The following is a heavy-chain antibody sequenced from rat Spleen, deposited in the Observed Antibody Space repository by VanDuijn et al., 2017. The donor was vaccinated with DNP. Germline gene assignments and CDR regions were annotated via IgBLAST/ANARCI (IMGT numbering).Heavy chain of an antibody. D-gene: IGHD1-7*01. CDR1: GFIFSNYW. CDR3: TRENWVLDY. CDR2: ITHIDGNT. Sequence: EVQLVESGGGPVQPGRSLKLSCVASGFIFSNYWMTWIRQAPGKGLEWVASITHIDGNTYYPDSVKGRFTVSRDNAKSTLYLQMNSLRSEDTATYYCTRENWVLDYWGPGIMVTVSS. J-gene: IGHJ2*01. V-gene: IGHV5-31*01.